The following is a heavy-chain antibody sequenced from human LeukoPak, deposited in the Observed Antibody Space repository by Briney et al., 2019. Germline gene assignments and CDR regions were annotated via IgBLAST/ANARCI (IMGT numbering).Heavy chain of an antibody. V-gene: IGHV1-2*02. Sequence: ASVKVSCKASGYTFTGYYMHWVRQAPGQGLEWMGWINPNSGGTNYAQKFQGRVTMTRDTSISTAYMELSRLRSDDTAVYYCAREAVVNTAMLSLDYWGQGTLLTVSS. CDR1: GYTFTGYY. D-gene: IGHD2-2*01. CDR2: INPNSGGT. CDR3: AREAVVNTAMLSLDY. J-gene: IGHJ4*02.